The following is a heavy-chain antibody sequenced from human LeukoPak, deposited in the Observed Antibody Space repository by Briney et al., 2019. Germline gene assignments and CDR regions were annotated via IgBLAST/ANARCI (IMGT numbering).Heavy chain of an antibody. CDR3: ARETSQKGAHYMDV. V-gene: IGHV4-59*01. Sequence: SETLSLTCTVSGGSISSYYWSWIRQPPGKGLEYIGYIYYSGYTNYNPSLKSRVTISVDTSKNQFSLKLSSVTAADTAVYYCARETSQKGAHYMDVWGKGTTVTISS. CDR2: IYYSGYT. J-gene: IGHJ6*03. D-gene: IGHD3-16*01. CDR1: GGSISSYY.